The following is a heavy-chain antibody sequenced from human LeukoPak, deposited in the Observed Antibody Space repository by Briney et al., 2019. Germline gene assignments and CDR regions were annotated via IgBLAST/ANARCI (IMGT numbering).Heavy chain of an antibody. CDR1: GFTVSSNY. V-gene: IGHV3-53*01. Sequence: GGSLRLSCAASGFTVSSNYMSWVRQAPGKGLEWVSVIYSGGSTYYADSVKGRFTISRDTSKSTLYLQMNSLRAEDTAVYYCAREPPVGCTSTSCYIDYWGQGTLVTVSS. J-gene: IGHJ4*02. D-gene: IGHD2-2*01. CDR2: IYSGGST. CDR3: AREPPVGCTSTSCYIDY.